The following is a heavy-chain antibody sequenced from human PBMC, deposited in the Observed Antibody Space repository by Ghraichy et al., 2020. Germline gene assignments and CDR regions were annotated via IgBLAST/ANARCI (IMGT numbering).Heavy chain of an antibody. CDR3: ARDRSVRFLEWSLDY. J-gene: IGHJ4*02. CDR2: INPNSGGT. V-gene: IGHV1-2*02. Sequence: ASVKVSCKASGYTFTAYYMHWVRQAPGQGLEWMGWINPNSGGTNYAQKFQGRVTMTRDTSISTAYMELSRLRSDDTAVYSCARDRSVRFLEWSLDYWGQGTLVTVSS. D-gene: IGHD3-3*01. CDR1: GYTFTAYY.